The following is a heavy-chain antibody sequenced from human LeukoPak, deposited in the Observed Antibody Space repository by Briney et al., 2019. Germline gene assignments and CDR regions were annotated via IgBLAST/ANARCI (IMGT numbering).Heavy chain of an antibody. D-gene: IGHD3-22*01. V-gene: IGHV4-34*01. CDR2: INHSGST. CDR3: ARVFHYYDSSGLGN. CDR1: GXSFSGYY. J-gene: IGHJ4*02. Sequence: PSETLSLTCAVYGXSFSGYYWSWIRQPPGKGLEWIGEINHSGSTNYNPSLKSRVTISVDTSKNQFSLKLSSVTAADTAVYYCARVFHYYDSSGLGNWGQGTLVTVSS.